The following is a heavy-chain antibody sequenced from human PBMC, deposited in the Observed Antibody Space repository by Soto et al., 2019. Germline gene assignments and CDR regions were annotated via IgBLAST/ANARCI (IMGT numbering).Heavy chain of an antibody. J-gene: IGHJ6*02. V-gene: IGHV6-1*01. CDR3: AREVDWNDDVGGYYYYYYGVDV. CDR2: TYYRSKWYN. Sequence: PSQTLSLTCAISGDSVSSNSAAWNWIRQSPSRGLEWLGRTYYRSKWYNDYAVSVKSRITINPDTSKNQFSLQLNSVTPEDTAVYYCAREVDWNDDVGGYYYYYYGVDVWGQGTTVTVSS. CDR1: GDSVSSNSAA. D-gene: IGHD1-1*01.